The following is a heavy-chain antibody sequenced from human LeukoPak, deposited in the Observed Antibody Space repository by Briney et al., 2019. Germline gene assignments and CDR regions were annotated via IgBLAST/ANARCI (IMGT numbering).Heavy chain of an antibody. J-gene: IGHJ5*02. CDR2: INHSGST. CDR1: GGSFSGYY. CDR3: ARGRYCSSTSCYNWFDP. D-gene: IGHD2-2*01. Sequence: SETLSLTCAVYGGSFSGYYWSWIRQPPGKWLEWIGEINHSGSTNYNPSLKSRVTISVDTSKNQFSLKLSSVTAADTAVYYCARGRYCSSTSCYNWFDPWGQGTLVTVSS. V-gene: IGHV4-34*01.